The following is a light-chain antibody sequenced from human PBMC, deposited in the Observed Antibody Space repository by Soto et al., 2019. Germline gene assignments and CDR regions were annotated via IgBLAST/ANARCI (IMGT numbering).Light chain of an antibody. CDR3: SSYTTNNAHV. Sequence: QSVLTQPPSASGTPGQRVTISCSGSRSNIGGNTVNWYQQLPGTAPKLLIYTTDQRPSGVPDRFSGSKSGTSASLAISGLQAEDEADYYCSSYTTNNAHVFGGGTKLTVL. V-gene: IGLV1-44*01. CDR1: RSNIGGNT. CDR2: TTD. J-gene: IGLJ2*01.